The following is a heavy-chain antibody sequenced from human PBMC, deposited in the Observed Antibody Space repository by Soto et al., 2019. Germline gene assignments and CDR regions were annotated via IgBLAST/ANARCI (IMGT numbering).Heavy chain of an antibody. CDR1: GYTFTGYY. CDR3: ARERFQVISDGMDV. J-gene: IGHJ6*02. Sequence: GAFVKVSFKASGYTFTGYYVRRVRENPGQGLEWMGWINPETGGTSYAQKFQGRVTLSRDTSINTAYLELSSLRFDDAAVYFCARERFQVISDGMDVWGQGTTVTVSS. V-gene: IGHV1-2*02. D-gene: IGHD2-21*01. CDR2: INPETGGT.